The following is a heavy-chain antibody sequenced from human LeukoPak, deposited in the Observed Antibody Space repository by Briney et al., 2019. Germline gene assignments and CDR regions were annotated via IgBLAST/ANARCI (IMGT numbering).Heavy chain of an antibody. CDR2: IYYSGST. CDR1: GGSISSYY. V-gene: IGHV4-59*01. J-gene: IGHJ3*02. CDR3: ARAPRYCSSASCPSTDAFDI. D-gene: IGHD2-2*01. Sequence: SETLSLTCTVSGGSISSYYWSWIRQPPGKGLEWIGYIYYSGSTNYNPSLKSRVTISVDTSKNQSSLKLSSVTAADTAVYYCARAPRYCSSASCPSTDAFDIWGQGTMVTVSS.